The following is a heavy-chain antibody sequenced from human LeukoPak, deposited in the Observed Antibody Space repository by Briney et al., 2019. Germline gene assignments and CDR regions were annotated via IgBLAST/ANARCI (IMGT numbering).Heavy chain of an antibody. CDR2: ISSSSSYI. CDR1: GFTFSSYS. CDR3: ARDVDLGKGYYYYMDV. D-gene: IGHD1-26*01. V-gene: IGHV3-21*01. Sequence: GGSLRLSCAASGFTFSSYSMNWVRQAPGKGLEWVSSISSSSSYIYYADSVKGRFTISRDNAKNSLYLQMNSLRAEDTAVYYCARDVDLGKGYYYYMDVWGKGTTVTVSS. J-gene: IGHJ6*03.